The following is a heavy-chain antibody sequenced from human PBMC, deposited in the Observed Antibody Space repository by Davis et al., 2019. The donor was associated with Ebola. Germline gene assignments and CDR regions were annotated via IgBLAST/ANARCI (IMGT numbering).Heavy chain of an antibody. V-gene: IGHV6-1*01. CDR2: TYYSSKWYN. Sequence: HPQTLSLTCAISGDSVSSGGWNWIRQSPSRGLEWLGRTYYSSKWYNDYAVSVKSRITINPDTSKNQFSLQLNSVTPEDTALYYCARGWLRAGMDVWGEGTTVTVSS. J-gene: IGHJ6*04. CDR1: GDSVSSGG. CDR3: ARGWLRAGMDV. D-gene: IGHD5-18*01.